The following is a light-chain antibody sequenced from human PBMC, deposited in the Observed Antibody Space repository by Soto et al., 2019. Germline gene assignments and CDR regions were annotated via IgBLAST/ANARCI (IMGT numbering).Light chain of an antibody. CDR2: GAS. J-gene: IGKJ3*01. V-gene: IGKV3-15*01. CDR3: QQYNNWPFT. CDR1: QSVSSN. Sequence: EIVMTQSPATLSVSPGERAALSCRASQSVSSNLAWYQQKPGQAPRLLIYGASTRATCIPARFSGSGSGTEFTLTISSLQSEDFAVYYCQQYNNWPFTFGPGTKADIK.